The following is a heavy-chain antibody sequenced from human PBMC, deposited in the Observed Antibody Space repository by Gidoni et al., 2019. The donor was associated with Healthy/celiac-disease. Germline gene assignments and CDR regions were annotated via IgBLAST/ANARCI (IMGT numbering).Heavy chain of an antibody. CDR1: GFTFSRYS. V-gene: IGHV3-48*02. Sequence: EVQLVESGGGLVQPGGSLRLSCAASGFTFSRYSLNGVRQAPGKGLEWVSYISSSSSTIYYADSVKGRFTISRDNAKNSLYLQMNSLRDEDTAVYYCARDLGYSSSSRREYYYYGMDVWGQGTTVTVSS. CDR3: ARDLGYSSSSRREYYYYGMDV. D-gene: IGHD6-6*01. CDR2: ISSSSSTI. J-gene: IGHJ6*02.